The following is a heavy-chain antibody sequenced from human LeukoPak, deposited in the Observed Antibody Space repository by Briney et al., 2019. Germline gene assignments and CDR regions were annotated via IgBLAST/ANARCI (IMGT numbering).Heavy chain of an antibody. D-gene: IGHD2-15*01. CDR3: AREVGYCSGGSCYSYFDY. V-gene: IGHV4-59*01. CDR2: IYYSGST. J-gene: IGHJ4*02. Sequence: SETLFLTCTVSGASISTYYWTWIRQPPGKGLEWIGYIYYSGSTNYNASLTNRVTISVDTSKNQFSLKLSSVTAADTAVYYCAREVGYCSGGSCYSYFDYWGQGTLVTVSS. CDR1: GASISTYY.